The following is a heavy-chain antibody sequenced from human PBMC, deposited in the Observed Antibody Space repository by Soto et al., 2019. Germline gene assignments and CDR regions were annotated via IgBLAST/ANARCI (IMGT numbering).Heavy chain of an antibody. CDR2: TGGGXXST. Sequence: EVQLLESGGGLVEPGGSLRLSCAASGFTFRSYAMTWVRQAPGKGLEWVSYTGGGXXSTXYADXVKGRXTXXXXDSXXXXXXXXXXXXXXXXXXXXXXXXXXXGSHHDAFDIWGQGTMVTVSS. V-gene: IGHV3-23*01. CDR1: GFTFRSYA. J-gene: IGHJ3*02. CDR3: XXXXXXGSHHDAFDI. D-gene: IGHD2-15*01.